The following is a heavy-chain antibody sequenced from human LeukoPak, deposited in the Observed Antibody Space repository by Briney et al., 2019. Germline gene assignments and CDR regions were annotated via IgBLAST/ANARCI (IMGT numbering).Heavy chain of an antibody. J-gene: IGHJ4*02. Sequence: SETLSLTCTVSGGSISSSSYYWGWIRQPPGKGLEWIGSIYYSGSTNYNPSLKSRVTISLDTSKNQFSLKLISVTAADTAVYYCARGGWGSFDYWGQGTLVTVSS. CDR3: ARGGWGSFDY. D-gene: IGHD1-26*01. V-gene: IGHV4-39*07. CDR1: GGSISSSSYY. CDR2: IYYSGST.